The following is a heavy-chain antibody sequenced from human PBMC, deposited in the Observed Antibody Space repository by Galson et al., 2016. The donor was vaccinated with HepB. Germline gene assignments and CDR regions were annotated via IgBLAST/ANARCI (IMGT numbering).Heavy chain of an antibody. D-gene: IGHD3-16*01. CDR2: ISSTTTYI. J-gene: IGHJ3*02. CDR3: GRGDAFDI. Sequence: SLRLSCAASGFTFSSYSMNWVRQAPGKGLEWVSSISSTTTYIYYADSVKGRFTISRDNAKNSMYLQMNSLRAEDTAVYYCGRGDAFDIWGQGTVVTVSA. V-gene: IGHV3-21*01. CDR1: GFTFSSYS.